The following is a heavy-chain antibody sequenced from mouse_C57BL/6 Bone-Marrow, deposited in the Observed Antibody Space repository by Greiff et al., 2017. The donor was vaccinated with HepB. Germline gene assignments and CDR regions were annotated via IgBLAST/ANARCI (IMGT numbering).Heavy chain of an antibody. CDR3: ARASDYDYSWFAY. Sequence: EVMLVESGPGMVKPSQSLSLTCTVTGYSITSGYDWHWIRHFPGNKLEWMGYISYSGSTNYNPSLKSRISITHDTSKNHFFLKLNSVTTEDTATYYCARASDYDYSWFAYWGQGTLVTVSA. J-gene: IGHJ3*01. CDR2: ISYSGST. D-gene: IGHD2-4*01. CDR1: GYSITSGYD. V-gene: IGHV3-1*01.